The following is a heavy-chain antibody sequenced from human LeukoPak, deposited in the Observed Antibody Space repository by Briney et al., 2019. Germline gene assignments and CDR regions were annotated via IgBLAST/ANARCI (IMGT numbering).Heavy chain of an antibody. CDR1: GGSISRGSHY. CDR3: ARGTGSDFES. D-gene: IGHD2-2*01. Sequence: PSQTLSLTCIVSGGSISRGSHYWSWIRQPAGKGLEWIGRVYTTGSTDYNPSLKRRVSISVDTSRNQFSLRVNSVTAADTAVYYCARGTGSDFESWGQGTLVTVSS. CDR2: VYTTGST. V-gene: IGHV4-61*02. J-gene: IGHJ4*02.